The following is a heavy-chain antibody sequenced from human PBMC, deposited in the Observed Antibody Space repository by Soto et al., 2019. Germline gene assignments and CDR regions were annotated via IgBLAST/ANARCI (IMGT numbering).Heavy chain of an antibody. V-gene: IGHV1-69*01. CDR1: GGTFSTYS. CDR3: AGGGRDPKSSYYSGMDV. J-gene: IGHJ6*02. CDR2: SPPIFGTS. Sequence: QVQLVQSGAEVKKPGSSVKVSCKASGGTFSTYSISWVRQAPGQGLEWMGGSPPIFGTSKYAQNFQGRVTITADDSTSPAYMELTSLRADATALYYCAGGGRDPKSSYYSGMDVWGQGTTVTVSS.